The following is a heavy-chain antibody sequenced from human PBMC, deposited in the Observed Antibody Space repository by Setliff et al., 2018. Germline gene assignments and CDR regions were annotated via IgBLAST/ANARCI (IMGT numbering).Heavy chain of an antibody. Sequence: SETLSLTCAVYGESFYTYSWTWIRQTPGKGLEWIGEINHSASTYHSPSLKNRVTISVDTSKSQFSLRLTSVTAADSGLYYRTRGNGDSKFDFWSQGTLVTVSS. CDR3: TRGNGDSKFDF. CDR1: GESFYTYS. CDR2: INHSAST. J-gene: IGHJ4*02. D-gene: IGHD4-17*01. V-gene: IGHV4-34*01.